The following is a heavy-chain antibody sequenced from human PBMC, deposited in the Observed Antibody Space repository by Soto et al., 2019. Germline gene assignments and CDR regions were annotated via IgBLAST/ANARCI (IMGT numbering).Heavy chain of an antibody. CDR2: IHHSGTT. CDR1: GGSISSNW. J-gene: IGHJ4*02. CDR3: ARHIAMSTMRGFDS. D-gene: IGHD3-22*01. V-gene: IGHV4-4*02. Sequence: QLQLQESGPGLVKPSETLSLTCDVSGGSISSNWWSWVRQPPGKGLEWIGEIHHSGTTNYNPSLKSRVTMSVDKSENLISLNLNSVTASDTAVYYCARHIAMSTMRGFDSWGQGTLVTVSS.